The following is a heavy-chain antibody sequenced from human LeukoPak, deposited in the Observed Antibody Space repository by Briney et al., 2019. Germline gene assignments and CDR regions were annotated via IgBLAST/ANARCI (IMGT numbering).Heavy chain of an antibody. CDR2: ISGSGGST. D-gene: IGHD2-8*01. J-gene: IGHJ5*02. V-gene: IGHV3-23*01. Sequence: GGSLRLSCAASGFTFSSYAMSWVRQAPGKGLEWVSTISGSGGSTYYADSVKGRFTISRDNSKNTLSLQMNSLRVEDTAIYYCAKDVRRCNGGCTWGQGTLVTVSS. CDR1: GFTFSSYA. CDR3: AKDVRRCNGGCT.